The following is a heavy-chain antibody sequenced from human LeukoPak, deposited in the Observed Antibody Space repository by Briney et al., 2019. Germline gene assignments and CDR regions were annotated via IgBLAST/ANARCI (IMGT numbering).Heavy chain of an antibody. V-gene: IGHV4-30-4*08. D-gene: IGHD5-18*01. CDR1: GGSISSGDYY. CDR3: ARQSGYSYGYIGY. J-gene: IGHJ4*02. Sequence: PSQTLSLTCTVSGGSISSGDYYWSWIRQPPGKGLEWIGYIYYSGSTYYNPSLKSRVTISVDTSKNQFSLKLSSVTAADTAVYYCARQSGYSYGYIGYWGQGTLVTVSS. CDR2: IYYSGST.